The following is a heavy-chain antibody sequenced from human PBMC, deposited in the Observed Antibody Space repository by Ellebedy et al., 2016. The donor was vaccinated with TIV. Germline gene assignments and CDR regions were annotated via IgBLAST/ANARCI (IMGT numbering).Heavy chain of an antibody. CDR1: GYPFSNYW. D-gene: IGHD1-26*01. V-gene: IGHV5-51*01. CDR3: AKRAKRVGAPFAY. CDR2: IYPGDSDT. Sequence: GESLKIYCKAIGYPFSNYWIGWVSQVPGKGLDWIGIIYPGDSDTRSSPSCQGHVTISADKSVDTAYLQWSGLKASDTAMYYCAKRAKRVGAPFAYWGQGVRVTVSS. J-gene: IGHJ4*02.